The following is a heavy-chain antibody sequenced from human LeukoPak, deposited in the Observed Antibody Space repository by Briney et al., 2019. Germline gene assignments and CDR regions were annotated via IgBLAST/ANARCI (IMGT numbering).Heavy chain of an antibody. J-gene: IGHJ3*02. Sequence: SETLSLTCAVSDDSFSSHYWTWIRQPPGKGLEWIEYISYIGSTNYNPSLKSRVTISIDTSKNQFSLKLSSVTAADTAVYYCARDLVTVTKGFDIWGQGTMVSVSS. CDR1: DDSFSSHY. CDR3: ARDLVTVTKGFDI. D-gene: IGHD4-17*01. CDR2: ISYIGST. V-gene: IGHV4-59*11.